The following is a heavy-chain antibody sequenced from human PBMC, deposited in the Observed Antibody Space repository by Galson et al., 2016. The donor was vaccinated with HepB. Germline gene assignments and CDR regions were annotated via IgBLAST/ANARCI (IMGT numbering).Heavy chain of an antibody. CDR1: GFAFDAYA. Sequence: SLRLSCAGSGFAFDAYAMHWVRQAPGKGLEWVSGLSWNSNYIGYADSVKGRFTISRDNAKNSLFLQMSSLRGEDTALYYCTRVLSTADYYGSGPFHYWGQGTLVTVSS. CDR2: LSWNSNYI. V-gene: IGHV3-9*01. J-gene: IGHJ4*02. D-gene: IGHD3-10*01. CDR3: TRVLSTADYYGSGPFHY.